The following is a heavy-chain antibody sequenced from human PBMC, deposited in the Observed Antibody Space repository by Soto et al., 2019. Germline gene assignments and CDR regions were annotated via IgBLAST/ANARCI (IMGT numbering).Heavy chain of an antibody. D-gene: IGHD3-16*02. CDR2: IIPIFGTA. V-gene: IGHV1-69*01. J-gene: IGHJ4*02. CDR3: ARGGGDYVWGSYRHTTLDY. Sequence: QVQLVQSGAEVKKPGSSVKVSCKASGGTFSSYAISWVRQAPGQGLEWMGGIIPIFGTANYAQKFQGRVTITADESTSTAYMELGSLRSEDTAVYYCARGGGDYVWGSYRHTTLDYWGQGTLVTVSS. CDR1: GGTFSSYA.